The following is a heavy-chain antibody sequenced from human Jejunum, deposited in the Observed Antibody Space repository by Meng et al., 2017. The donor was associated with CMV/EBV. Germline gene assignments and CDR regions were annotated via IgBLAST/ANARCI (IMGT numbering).Heavy chain of an antibody. CDR3: ATGGWELMPFDF. J-gene: IGHJ4*02. D-gene: IGHD1-26*01. CDR2: IIPIFETP. CDR1: GGTFSSLA. V-gene: IGHV1-69*05. Sequence: CKVSGGTFSSLAISWFRQAPGQGLEWMGGIIPIFETPNYAQRFQGRVTMTTDESTSTAYMELSSLRSDDTAVYYCATGGWELMPFDFWGQGTLVTVSS.